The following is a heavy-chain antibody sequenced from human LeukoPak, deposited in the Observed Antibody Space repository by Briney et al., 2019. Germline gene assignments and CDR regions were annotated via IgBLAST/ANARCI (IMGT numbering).Heavy chain of an antibody. D-gene: IGHD3-9*01. Sequence: ASVKVSCKASGYTFTSYDINWVRQAPGQGLEWMGWINPNSGGTNYAQKFQGRVTMTRDTSISTAYMELSRLRSDDTAVYYCAREDILTGYYPDYWGQGTLVTVSS. CDR3: AREDILTGYYPDY. CDR1: GYTFTSYD. J-gene: IGHJ4*02. CDR2: INPNSGGT. V-gene: IGHV1-2*02.